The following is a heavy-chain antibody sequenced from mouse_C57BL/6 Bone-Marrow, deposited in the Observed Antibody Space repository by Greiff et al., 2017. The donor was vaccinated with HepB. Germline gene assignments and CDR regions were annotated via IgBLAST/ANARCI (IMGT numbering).Heavy chain of an antibody. V-gene: IGHV1-55*01. CDR3: ARGWFAY. J-gene: IGHJ3*01. Sequence: QVQLQQPGAELVKPGASVKMSCKASGYTFTSYWITWVKQRPGQGLEWIGDIYPGSGSTNYNEKFKSKATLTVETSSSPAYMQLSSLTSEDSAVYYCARGWFAYWGQGTLVTVSA. CDR2: IYPGSGST. CDR1: GYTFTSYW.